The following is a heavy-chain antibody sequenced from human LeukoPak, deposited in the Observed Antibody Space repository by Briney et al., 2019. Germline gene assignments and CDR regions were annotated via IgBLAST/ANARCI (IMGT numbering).Heavy chain of an antibody. CDR1: GGSICSSSYY. CDR2: IYYSGST. CDR3: ARQDLLETLDYYYYMDV. V-gene: IGHV4-39*01. Sequence: SETLSLTCIVSGGSICSSSYYWGWIRQPPGKGLESIGSIYYSGSTYYNPSLKSRVTISVDTSKNQFSLKLSSVTAADTAVYYCARQDLLETLDYYYYMDVWGKGTTVTVSS. D-gene: IGHD3-10*01. J-gene: IGHJ6*03.